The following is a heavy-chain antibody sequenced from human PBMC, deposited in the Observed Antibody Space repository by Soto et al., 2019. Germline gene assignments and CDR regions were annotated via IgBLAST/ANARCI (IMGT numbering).Heavy chain of an antibody. CDR1: GGSISSGGYY. CDR2: IYYSGST. CDR3: AGNYGHWYFDL. V-gene: IGHV4-31*03. D-gene: IGHD4-17*01. J-gene: IGHJ2*01. Sequence: QVQLQESGPGLVKPSQTLSLTCTVSGGSISSGGYYWSWIRQHPGKGLEWIGYIYYSGSTYYNPSLRGRVTISVATSKNHCSLNLSSVTAADTAVYYCAGNYGHWYFDLWGRGTLVTVSS.